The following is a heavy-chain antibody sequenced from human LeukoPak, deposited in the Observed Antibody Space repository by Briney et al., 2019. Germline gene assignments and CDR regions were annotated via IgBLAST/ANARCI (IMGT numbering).Heavy chain of an antibody. CDR2: ISGSGGST. Sequence: GGSLRLSCAASGFTFSSYAMSWVRQAPGKGLEWVSAISGSGGSTYYADSVKGRFTISRDNSKNTLYLQMNSLRAEDTAVYYCAKDFFRIWFGESHGMDVWGQGTTVTVSS. CDR1: GFTFSSYA. J-gene: IGHJ6*02. CDR3: AKDFFRIWFGESHGMDV. V-gene: IGHV3-23*01. D-gene: IGHD3-10*01.